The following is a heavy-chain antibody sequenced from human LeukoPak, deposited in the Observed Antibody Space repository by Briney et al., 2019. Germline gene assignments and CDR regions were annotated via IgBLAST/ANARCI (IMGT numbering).Heavy chain of an antibody. V-gene: IGHV3-48*03. CDR1: GFTFSSYE. CDR3: ARDPSLTGAYDAFDI. CDR2: ISSSGSTI. J-gene: IGHJ3*02. Sequence: PGGSLRLSCAASGFTFSSYEMNWVRQAPGKGLEWVSYISSSGSTIYYADSVKGRFTISRDNAKNSLYLQMNSLRAEDTAVYYCARDPSLTGAYDAFDIWGQGTMVTVSS. D-gene: IGHD7-27*01.